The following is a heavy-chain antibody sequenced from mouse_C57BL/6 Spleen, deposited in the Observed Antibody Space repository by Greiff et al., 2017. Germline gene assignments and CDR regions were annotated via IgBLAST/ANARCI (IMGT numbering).Heavy chain of an antibody. Sequence: EVKLMESGPGLVKPSQSLSLTCSVTGYSITSGYYWNWIRQFPGNKLEWMGDISYDGSNNYNPSLKNRISITRDTSKNQFFLKLNSVTTEDTATYYCARDRVYFGYWGEGTTLTVSS. CDR1: GYSITSGYY. J-gene: IGHJ2*01. V-gene: IGHV3-6*01. CDR2: ISYDGSN. CDR3: ARDRVYFGY.